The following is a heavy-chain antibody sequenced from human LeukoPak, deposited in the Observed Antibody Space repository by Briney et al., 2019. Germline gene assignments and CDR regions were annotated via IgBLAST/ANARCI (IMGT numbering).Heavy chain of an antibody. CDR2: ISGSGGST. D-gene: IGHD6-19*01. CDR1: GFTFSSYS. J-gene: IGHJ4*02. CDR3: AKSPRSSSGWYMVDY. Sequence: GGSLRLSCAASGFTFSSYSMNWVRQAPGKGLEWVSAISGSGGSTYYADSVKGRFTISRDNSKNTLYLQMNSLRAEDTAVYYCAKSPRSSSGWYMVDYWGQGTLVTVSS. V-gene: IGHV3-23*01.